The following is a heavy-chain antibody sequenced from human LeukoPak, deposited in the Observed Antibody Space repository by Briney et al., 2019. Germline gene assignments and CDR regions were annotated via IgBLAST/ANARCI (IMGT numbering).Heavy chain of an antibody. CDR3: ARDKIVGASKFDY. Sequence: GGSLRLSCAVSGFTFSNYWMSWVRQAPGKGLEWVAHIKQDESEKYYVDSVKGRFTISRDNAKNSLYLQMNSLRAKDTAIYYCARDKIVGASKFDYWGQGTLVTVSS. CDR2: IKQDESEK. V-gene: IGHV3-7*01. J-gene: IGHJ4*02. CDR1: GFTFSNYW. D-gene: IGHD1-26*01.